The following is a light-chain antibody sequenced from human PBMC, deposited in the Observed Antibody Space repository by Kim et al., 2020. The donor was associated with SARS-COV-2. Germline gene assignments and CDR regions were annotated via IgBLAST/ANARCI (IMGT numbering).Light chain of an antibody. CDR2: DVS. CDR1: SSDVGGYKF. V-gene: IGLV2-14*03. Sequence: QSALTQPASVSGSPGQSITISCTGTSSDVGGYKFVSWYQQHSGKAPKLMIYDVSNRPSGVVNRFSGSKSGNTASLTISGLQSEDEADYYCSSYTAIGALVFGGGTQLTVL. CDR3: SSYTAIGALV. J-gene: IGLJ2*01.